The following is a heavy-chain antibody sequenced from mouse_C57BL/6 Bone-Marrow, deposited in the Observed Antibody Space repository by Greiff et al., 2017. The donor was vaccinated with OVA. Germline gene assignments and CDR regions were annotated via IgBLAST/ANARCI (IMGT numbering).Heavy chain of an antibody. CDR1: GYTFTDYY. CDR3: ARERLAMDY. J-gene: IGHJ4*01. Sequence: VQLQQSGPVLVKPGASVKMSCKASGYTFTDYYMNWVKQSHGKSLEWIGVINPYNGGTSYNQKFKGKATLTVDKSSSTAYMELNSLTSEDSAVYYCARERLAMDYWGQGTSVTVSS. V-gene: IGHV1-19*01. CDR2: INPYNGGT.